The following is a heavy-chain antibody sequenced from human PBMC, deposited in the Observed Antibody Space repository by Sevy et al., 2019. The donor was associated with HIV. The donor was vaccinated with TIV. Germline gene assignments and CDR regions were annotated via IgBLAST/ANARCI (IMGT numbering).Heavy chain of an antibody. CDR2: IRYDGSNS. Sequence: GGSLRLSCVASGFTFSDYGMHWVRQAPGKGLEWVAFIRYDGSNSFYADSVKGRFTISRDNSKNTLYLQMNSLRAEDTAVYYCAKDQYIVATIGFYGMDVWGQGTTVTVSS. V-gene: IGHV3-30*02. J-gene: IGHJ6*02. CDR3: AKDQYIVATIGFYGMDV. CDR1: GFTFSDYG. D-gene: IGHD5-12*01.